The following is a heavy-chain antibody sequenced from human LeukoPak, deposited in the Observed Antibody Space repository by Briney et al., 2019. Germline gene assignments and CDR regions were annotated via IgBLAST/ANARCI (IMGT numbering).Heavy chain of an antibody. J-gene: IGHJ4*02. CDR3: ARGSLVGPTDY. V-gene: IGHV4-34*01. CDR2: INHSGST. CDR1: GGSLGGYY. D-gene: IGHD1-26*01. Sequence: SETLSLTCAVYGGSLGGYYWSWVRQPPGKGLEWIGEINHSGSTNYNPSLKSRVTISVDTSKNQFSLKLSYVTAADTAVYYCARGSLVGPTDYWGQGTLVTVSS.